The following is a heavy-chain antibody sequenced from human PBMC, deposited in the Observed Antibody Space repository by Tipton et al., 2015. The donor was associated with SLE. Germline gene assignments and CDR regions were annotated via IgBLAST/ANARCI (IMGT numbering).Heavy chain of an antibody. CDR3: ATSGSQTWFDP. CDR2: INHSGST. Sequence: LRLSCAVYGGSFSGYYWSWIRQPPGKGLEWIGEINHSGSTNYNPSLKSRVTISVDTSKNQFSLKLSSVTAADTAVYYCATSGSQTWFDPWGQGTLVTVSS. D-gene: IGHD3-10*01. CDR1: GGSFSGYY. V-gene: IGHV4-34*01. J-gene: IGHJ5*02.